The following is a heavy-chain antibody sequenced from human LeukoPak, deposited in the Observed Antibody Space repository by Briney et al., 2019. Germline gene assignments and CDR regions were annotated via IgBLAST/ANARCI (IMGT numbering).Heavy chain of an antibody. CDR2: INAGDSDS. J-gene: IGHJ4*02. CDR1: GYGFTSYW. Sequence: GESLKISCKGSGYGFTSYWIGWVRQMPGKGLEWMGIINAGDSDSRYSPSFQGQVTISVDKSISTAYLQWSSLKASDTAMYYCASYSRGYIDYWGQGTLVTVSS. CDR3: ASYSRGYIDY. V-gene: IGHV5-51*01. D-gene: IGHD6-13*01.